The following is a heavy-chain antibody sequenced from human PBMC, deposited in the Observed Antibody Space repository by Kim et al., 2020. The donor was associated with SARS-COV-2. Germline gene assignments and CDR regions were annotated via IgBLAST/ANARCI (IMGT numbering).Heavy chain of an antibody. J-gene: IGHJ6*02. CDR3: ARGAHYYYYYGMDV. Sequence: PSLKSRVTISVDTSKNQFSLKLSSVTAADTAVYYCARGAHYYYYYGMDVWGQGTTVTVSS. V-gene: IGHV4-34*01.